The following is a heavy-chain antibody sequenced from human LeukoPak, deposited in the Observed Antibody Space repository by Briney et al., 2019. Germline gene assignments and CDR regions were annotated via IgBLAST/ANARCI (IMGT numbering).Heavy chain of an antibody. D-gene: IGHD2-2*01. CDR1: GGSFSGYY. CDR2: INHSGST. J-gene: IGHJ6*02. V-gene: IGHV4-34*01. Sequence: SETLSLTCAVYGGSFSGYYWSWIRQPPGKGLEWIGEINHSGSTNYNPSLKSRVTISVDTSKNQFSLKLSSVTAADTAVYYRARGPRYCSSTSCYLGYYYYGMDVWGQGTTVTVSS. CDR3: ARGPRYCSSTSCYLGYYYYGMDV.